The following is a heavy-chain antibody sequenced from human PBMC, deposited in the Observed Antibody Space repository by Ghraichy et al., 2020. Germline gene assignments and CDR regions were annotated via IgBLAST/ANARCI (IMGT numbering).Heavy chain of an antibody. CDR2: ISYSGNSK. J-gene: IGHJ3*02. CDR1: GFTFSASA. CDR3: ARVSRWCSTSSCYIPYASDT. Sequence: LSLTCAASGFTFSASAMHWVRQTPGKGLEWVAVISYSGNSKYYGDSVKGRFTISRDNSKNTLYRQMDSLRPDDTAVYYCARVSRWCSTSSCYIPYASDTWGQGTMVTVSS. D-gene: IGHD2-2*01. V-gene: IGHV3-30-3*01.